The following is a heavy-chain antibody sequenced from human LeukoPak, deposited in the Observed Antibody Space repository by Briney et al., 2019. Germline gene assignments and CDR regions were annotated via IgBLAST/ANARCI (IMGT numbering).Heavy chain of an antibody. Sequence: PGGSLRLSCAAPGFTVSSNYMSWVRQAPGKGLEWVSVIYSGGSTYYADSVKGRFTISRDNSKNTLYLQMNSLRAEDTAVYYCARESPTSWRYYYYGMDVWGQGTTVTVSS. D-gene: IGHD2-2*01. CDR2: IYSGGST. CDR1: GFTVSSNY. CDR3: ARESPTSWRYYYYGMDV. J-gene: IGHJ6*02. V-gene: IGHV3-53*01.